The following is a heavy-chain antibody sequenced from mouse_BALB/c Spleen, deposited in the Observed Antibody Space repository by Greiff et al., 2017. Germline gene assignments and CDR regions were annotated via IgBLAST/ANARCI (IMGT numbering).Heavy chain of an antibody. D-gene: IGHD2-14*01. Sequence: DVKLVESGGGLVQPGGSLRLSCAASGFTFTDYYMSWVRQPPGKALEWLGFIRNKANGYTTEYSASVKGRFTISRDNSQSILYLQMNTLRAEDSATYYCARGYDDYYAMDYWGQGTSVTVSS. CDR2: IRNKANGYTT. V-gene: IGHV7-3*02. CDR1: GFTFTDYY. J-gene: IGHJ4*01. CDR3: ARGYDDYYAMDY.